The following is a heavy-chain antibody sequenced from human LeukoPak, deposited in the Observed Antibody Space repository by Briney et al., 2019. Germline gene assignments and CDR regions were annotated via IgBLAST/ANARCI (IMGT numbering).Heavy chain of an antibody. Sequence: SVKLSCKASGGTFSSHAISWVRQAAGHGLEWMGGFIPIFRTANYAKKFQGRVTITTDASTRPAYMELSSLRCADPAVSFCPRAATLVATIDVGYYFDYWGQGTLVTVSS. V-gene: IGHV1-69*05. CDR2: FIPIFRTA. CDR3: PRAATLVATIDVGYYFDY. CDR1: GGTFSSHA. J-gene: IGHJ4*02. D-gene: IGHD5-12*01.